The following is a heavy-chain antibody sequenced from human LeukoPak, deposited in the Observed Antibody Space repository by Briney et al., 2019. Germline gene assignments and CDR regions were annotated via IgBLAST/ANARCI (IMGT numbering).Heavy chain of an antibody. D-gene: IGHD2-2*01. V-gene: IGHV3-11*04. J-gene: IGHJ4*02. CDR2: ISSSGSTI. CDR3: ARDWGVVPAAPTVLSDY. Sequence: GGSLRLSCAASGFTFSDYYMSWLRRAPGKGLEGVSYISSSGSTIYYADSVEGRFTIYRDNAKNLLYLQMTSLRAEDTAVYYSARDWGVVPAAPTVLSDYWGQGTLVSVPS. CDR1: GFTFSDYY.